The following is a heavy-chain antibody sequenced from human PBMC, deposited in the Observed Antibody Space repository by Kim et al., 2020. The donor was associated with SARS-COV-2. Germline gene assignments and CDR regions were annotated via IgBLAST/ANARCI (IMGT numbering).Heavy chain of an antibody. CDR3: AKALGKWIQPSYGMDV. J-gene: IGHJ6*02. Sequence: VKGRFTISRDNSKNTLYLQMNSLRAEDTAVYYCAKALGKWIQPSYGMDVWGQGTTVTVSS. D-gene: IGHD5-18*01. V-gene: IGHV3-23*01.